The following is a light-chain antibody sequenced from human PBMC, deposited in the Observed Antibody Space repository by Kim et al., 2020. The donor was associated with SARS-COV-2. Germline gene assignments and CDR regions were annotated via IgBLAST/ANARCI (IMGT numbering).Light chain of an antibody. V-gene: IGKV1-13*02. J-gene: IGKJ4*01. CDR1: QDINSW. Sequence: AIQLTQSPSSLPASVGDRVTITCRASQDINSWLAWYQQKPGKPPKVLIADASTLQSGVPSRIIGSGSGTEFTLTISSVQPEDFATDYCQQYNSYPLTFGGGTKVDIK. CDR3: QQYNSYPLT. CDR2: DAS.